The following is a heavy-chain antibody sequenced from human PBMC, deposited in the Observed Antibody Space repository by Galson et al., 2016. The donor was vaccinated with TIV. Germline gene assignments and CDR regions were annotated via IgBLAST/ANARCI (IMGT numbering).Heavy chain of an antibody. D-gene: IGHD1-7*01. CDR2: IYYTGSS. CDR1: GGSISSGGHY. Sequence: TLSLTCGVSGGSISSGGHYWSWIRQRPGKGLEYIGHIYYTGSSYYSPSLKSRVTISLDTSKNQVSLKLNSVTAADTAVYYCVRKSYDWNSVGYYFDYWGQGALVTVSS. J-gene: IGHJ4*02. CDR3: VRKSYDWNSVGYYFDY. V-gene: IGHV4-31*11.